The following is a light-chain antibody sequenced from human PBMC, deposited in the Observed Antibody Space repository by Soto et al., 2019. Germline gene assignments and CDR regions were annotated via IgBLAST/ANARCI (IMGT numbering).Light chain of an antibody. CDR2: DAS. Sequence: DIVLTQSPATLSLSPGEIATLSCRASQSVSSYLAWYQQKPGQAPRLLIYDASNRATGIPARFSGSGSGTDFTLTISRLEPEDFAVYYCQQYGSAPTWTFGQGTKVDI. J-gene: IGKJ1*01. CDR3: QQYGSAPTWT. V-gene: IGKV3-20*01. CDR1: QSVSSY.